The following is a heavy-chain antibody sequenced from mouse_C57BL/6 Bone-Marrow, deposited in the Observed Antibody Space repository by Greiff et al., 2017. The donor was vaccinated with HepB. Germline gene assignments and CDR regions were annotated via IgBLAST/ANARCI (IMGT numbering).Heavy chain of an antibody. CDR2: IDPSDSYT. CDR3: ARGYYYGSSSSYYAMDY. Sequence: QVHVKQPGAELVKPGASVKLSCKASGYTFTSYWMQWVKQRPGQGLEWIGEIDPSDSYTNYNQKFKGKATLTVDTSSSTAYMQLSSLTSEDSAVYYCARGYYYGSSSSYYAMDYWGQGTSVTVSS. V-gene: IGHV1-50*01. CDR1: GYTFTSYW. J-gene: IGHJ4*01. D-gene: IGHD1-1*01.